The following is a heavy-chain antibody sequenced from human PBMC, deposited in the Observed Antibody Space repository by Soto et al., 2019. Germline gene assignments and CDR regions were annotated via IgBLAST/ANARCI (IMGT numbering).Heavy chain of an antibody. CDR3: PTVWGSGGNEISSKAEKGVHY. CDR1: GFTFNSYS. J-gene: IGHJ4*01. Sequence: GGSLRLSCAASGFTFNSYSMNWVRQAPGKGLEWVGRIKSKTDGGTTDYAAPVKGRFTISRDDSKNTLYLQMNSLKTEDTAVYYFPTVWGSGGNEISSKAEKGVHYW. CDR2: IKSKTDGGTT. D-gene: IGHD3-16*01. V-gene: IGHV3-15*01.